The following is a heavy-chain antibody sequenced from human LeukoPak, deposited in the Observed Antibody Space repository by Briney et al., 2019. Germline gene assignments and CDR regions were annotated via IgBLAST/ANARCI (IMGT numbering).Heavy chain of an antibody. CDR1: GCSISSGDYY. Sequence: PSETLSLTCTVSGCSISSGDYYWSWSRQPPGKGLGWIGYIYYSGSTYYNPSLTSRVTISVDTSKNQFSLKLSSVTAADTAVYYCARDTAVYAIGGRMDYYYYMDVWGKGTTVTVSS. CDR2: IYYSGST. V-gene: IGHV4-30-4*08. J-gene: IGHJ6*03. D-gene: IGHD2-8*01. CDR3: ARDTAVYAIGGRMDYYYYMDV.